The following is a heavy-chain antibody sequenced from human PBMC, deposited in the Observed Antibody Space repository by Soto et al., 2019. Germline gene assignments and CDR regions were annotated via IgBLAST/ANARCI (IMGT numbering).Heavy chain of an antibody. CDR3: NVMAYTIGLRGAP. V-gene: IGHV4-30-2*01. Sequence: PSETLSLTCSFSGYTSLTSTYSGSWIRQPPGKALEWVGFIYRSGVTSYNPSLKSRVSISLDTSRNQCSLKVRSVTAADTDVYYCNVMAYTIGLRGAPWGRATLVT. CDR2: IYRSGVT. CDR1: GYTSLTSTYS. D-gene: IGHD2-21*01. J-gene: IGHJ5*02.